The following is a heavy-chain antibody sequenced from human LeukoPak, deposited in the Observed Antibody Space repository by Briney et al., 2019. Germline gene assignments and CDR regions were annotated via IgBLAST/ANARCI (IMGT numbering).Heavy chain of an antibody. J-gene: IGHJ4*02. D-gene: IGHD1-26*01. CDR1: GGSFSGYY. CDR3: ARGRVRWEEYYFDY. Sequence: NPSETLSLTCAVYGGSFSGYYWSWIRQPPGKGLEWIGEINHSGSTNYNPSLKSRVTISVDTSKNQFSLKLSSVTAADTAVYYCARGRVRWEEYYFDYWGQGTLVTVSS. CDR2: INHSGST. V-gene: IGHV4-34*01.